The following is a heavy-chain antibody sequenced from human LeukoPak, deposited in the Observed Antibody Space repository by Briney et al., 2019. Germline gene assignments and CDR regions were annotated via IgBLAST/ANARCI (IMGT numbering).Heavy chain of an antibody. CDR3: ARDTLGQWFGELSRPDY. V-gene: IGHV1-2*06. Sequence: AXXKGSCKASGYTFTGYYMHWVRQAPGQGLEWMGRINPNSGGTNYSQKFQGRGTMTRDTSISTAYMELSRLRSDDTAVYYCARDTLGQWFGELSRPDYWGQGTLVTVSS. D-gene: IGHD3-10*01. CDR1: GYTFTGYY. CDR2: INPNSGGT. J-gene: IGHJ4*02.